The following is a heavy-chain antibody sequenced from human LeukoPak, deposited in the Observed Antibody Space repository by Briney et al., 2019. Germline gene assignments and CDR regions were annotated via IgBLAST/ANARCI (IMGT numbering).Heavy chain of an antibody. CDR2: INHGGST. CDR3: ARGRTYSSSWRWFDP. Sequence: SETLSLTCAVYGGSFSGYYWSWIRQPPGKGLEWIGEINHGGSTNYNPSLKSRVTISVDTSKNQFSLKLSSVTAADTAVYYCARGRTYSSSWRWFDPWGQGTLVTVSS. CDR1: GGSFSGYY. J-gene: IGHJ5*02. D-gene: IGHD6-13*01. V-gene: IGHV4-34*01.